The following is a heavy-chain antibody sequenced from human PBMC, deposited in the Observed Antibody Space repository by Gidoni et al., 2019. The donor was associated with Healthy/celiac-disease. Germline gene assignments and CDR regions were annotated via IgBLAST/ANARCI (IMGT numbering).Heavy chain of an antibody. J-gene: IGHJ4*02. CDR3: ARGGHLYGYNSSGFDY. D-gene: IGHD5-12*01. CDR1: GGSFRGYY. Sequence: QVQLQQWGAGLLKPSETLSLTCAVYGGSFRGYYWSWIRQPPGKGLEWIGEINHSGSTNYNPSLKSRVTISVDTSKNQFSLKLSSVTAADTAVYYCARGGHLYGYNSSGFDYWGQGTLVTVSS. V-gene: IGHV4-34*01. CDR2: INHSGST.